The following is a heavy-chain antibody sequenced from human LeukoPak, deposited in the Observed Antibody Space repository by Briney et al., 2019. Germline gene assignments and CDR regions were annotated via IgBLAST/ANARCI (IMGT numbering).Heavy chain of an antibody. CDR2: MSPNSGNT. V-gene: IGHV1-8*01. D-gene: IGHD3-3*01. J-gene: IGHJ4*02. Sequence: ASVKVSCKASGYTFTSYDINWVRQATGQGLEWMGWMSPNSGNTGYAQKFQGRVTMTRNTSISTAYMELSSLRSEDTAVYYCARDPYYDFWSGYHDFDYWGQGTLVTVSS. CDR1: GYTFTSYD. CDR3: ARDPYYDFWSGYHDFDY.